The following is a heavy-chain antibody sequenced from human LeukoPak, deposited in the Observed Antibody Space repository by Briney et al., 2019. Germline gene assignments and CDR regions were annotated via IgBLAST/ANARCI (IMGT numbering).Heavy chain of an antibody. CDR3: AKDGSTLTYYYFDY. J-gene: IGHJ4*02. CDR2: IKQDGSEK. Sequence: GGSLRLSCAASGFTFSSYWMTWVRQAPGKGLEWVANIKQDGSEKYYADSVKGRFTVSRDNSKNTLYLQMNSLRAEDTAVYFCAKDGSTLTYYYFDYWGQGALVTVSS. V-gene: IGHV3-7*01. CDR1: GFTFSSYW. D-gene: IGHD4-17*01.